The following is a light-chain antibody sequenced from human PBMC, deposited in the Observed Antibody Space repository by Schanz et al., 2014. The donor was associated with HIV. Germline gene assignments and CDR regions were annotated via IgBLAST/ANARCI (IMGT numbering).Light chain of an antibody. V-gene: IGLV2-14*03. CDR1: NYDLGGNDF. J-gene: IGLJ3*02. Sequence: QSALTQPASVSGAPGQSITISCTGTNYDLGGNDFVSWYQQHPGEAPKLLIYAVTDRPSGISNRFSGSKSANTASLTISGLQAEDEADYYCCSYAGSRIRVFGGGTKLTVL. CDR3: CSYAGSRIRV. CDR2: AVT.